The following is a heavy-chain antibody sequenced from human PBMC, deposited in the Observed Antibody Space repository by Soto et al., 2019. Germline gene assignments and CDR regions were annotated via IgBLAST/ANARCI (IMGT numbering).Heavy chain of an antibody. CDR1: GFSLSTSGVG. Sequence: QITLKESGPTLVKPTQTLTLTCTFSGFSLSTSGVGVGWIRQPPGKALEWLALIYWDDDKRYSPSLKSRLTITKDTSKNQVVLTMTNMDPVDTATYYCAHTEGIAAAGTPFDPWGQGTLVTVSS. V-gene: IGHV2-5*02. D-gene: IGHD6-13*01. CDR3: AHTEGIAAAGTPFDP. CDR2: IYWDDDK. J-gene: IGHJ5*02.